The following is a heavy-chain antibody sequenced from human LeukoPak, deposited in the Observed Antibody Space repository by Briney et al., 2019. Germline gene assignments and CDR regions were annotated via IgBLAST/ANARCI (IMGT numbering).Heavy chain of an antibody. D-gene: IGHD2-21*02. V-gene: IGHV3-48*03. J-gene: IGHJ4*02. CDR3: AREAYCGGDCYSPPFDY. CDR1: GFTFSSYE. CDR2: ISSSGSTI. Sequence: PGGSLRLSCAASGFTFSSYEMNWVRQAPGKGLEWVSYISSSGSTIYYADSVKGRFTISRDNAKNSLYLQMNSLRAEDTAVYYCAREAYCGGDCYSPPFDYWGQGTLVTVSS.